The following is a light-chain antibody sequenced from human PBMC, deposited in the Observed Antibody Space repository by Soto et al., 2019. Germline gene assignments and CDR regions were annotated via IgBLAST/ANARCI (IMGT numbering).Light chain of an antibody. V-gene: IGLV1-44*01. Sequence: QSVVTQPPSASGAPGQRGTISCSGSSSNIGSNTVNWYQQLPGTAPKLLIYSNNQRPSGVPDRFSGSKSGTSASLAISGLQSEDEADYYCAAWDDSLNGSYVFGTGSKVTVL. CDR1: SSNIGSNT. CDR2: SNN. CDR3: AAWDDSLNGSYV. J-gene: IGLJ1*01.